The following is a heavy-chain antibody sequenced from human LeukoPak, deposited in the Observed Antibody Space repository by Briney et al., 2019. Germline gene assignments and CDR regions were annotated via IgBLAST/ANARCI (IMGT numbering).Heavy chain of an antibody. CDR1: GGSISSGGYS. J-gene: IGHJ4*02. V-gene: IGHV4-30-2*01. CDR3: ASGGYSYGFDY. D-gene: IGHD5-18*01. Sequence: PSQTLSLTCAVSGGSISSGGYSWNWTRQPPGKGLEWIGYIYHSGSTYYNPSLKSRVTISVDRSKNQFSLKLSSVTAADTAVYYCASGGYSYGFDYWGQGTLVSVSS. CDR2: IYHSGST.